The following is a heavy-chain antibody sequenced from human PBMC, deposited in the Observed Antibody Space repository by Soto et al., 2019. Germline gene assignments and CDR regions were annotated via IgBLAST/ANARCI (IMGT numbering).Heavy chain of an antibody. CDR3: ARAEDTAMVPFDY. Sequence: SVKVSFNASGGTFSSYAISLVRQAPGQGLEWMGGIIPIFGTANYAQKFQGRVTITADESTSTAYMELSSLRSEDTAVYYCARAEDTAMVPFDYWGQGTLVTVSS. V-gene: IGHV1-69*01. CDR1: GGTFSSYA. J-gene: IGHJ4*02. CDR2: IIPIFGTA. D-gene: IGHD5-18*01.